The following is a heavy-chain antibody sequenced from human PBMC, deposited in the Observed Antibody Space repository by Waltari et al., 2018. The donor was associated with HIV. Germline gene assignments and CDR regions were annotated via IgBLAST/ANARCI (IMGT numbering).Heavy chain of an antibody. CDR3: AKDLGMTTVTTPAVDY. D-gene: IGHD4-17*01. Sequence: QVQLVESGGGVVQPGRSLRLSCAASGFTFRSYGMHWVRQAPGKGLEWVAVISYDGSNKYYADSVKGRFTISRDNSKNTLYLQMNSLRAEDTAVYYCAKDLGMTTVTTPAVDYWGQGTLVTVSS. CDR1: GFTFRSYG. V-gene: IGHV3-30*18. CDR2: ISYDGSNK. J-gene: IGHJ4*02.